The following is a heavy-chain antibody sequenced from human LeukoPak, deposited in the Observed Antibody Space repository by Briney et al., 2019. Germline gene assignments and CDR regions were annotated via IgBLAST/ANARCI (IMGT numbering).Heavy chain of an antibody. CDR3: ARAKADYDILTGYYTPRPKFDY. CDR1: GGSISSGDYY. D-gene: IGHD3-9*01. J-gene: IGHJ4*02. CDR2: IYYSGST. V-gene: IGHV4-30-4*01. Sequence: SETLSLTCTVSGGSISSGDYYWSWIRQPPGKGLEWIGYIYYSGSTYYNPSLKSRVTISVDTSKNQFSLKLSSVTAADTAVYYCARAKADYDILTGYYTPRPKFDYWGQGTLVTVSS.